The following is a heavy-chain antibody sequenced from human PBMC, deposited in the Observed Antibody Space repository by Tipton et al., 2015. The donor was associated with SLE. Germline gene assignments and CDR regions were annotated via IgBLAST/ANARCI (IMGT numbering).Heavy chain of an antibody. V-gene: IGHV4-59*01. CDR3: ARRGAGGGRGAFDI. D-gene: IGHD1-26*01. CDR1: GGSISNYY. Sequence: LRLSCTVSGGSISNYYWSWIRQPPGKGLEWIGCIYYSGSTNYNPSLNSRVTISVDTSKNQFSLKLSSVTAADTAVFYCARRGAGGGRGAFDIWGQGTMVTVSS. CDR2: IYYSGST. J-gene: IGHJ3*02.